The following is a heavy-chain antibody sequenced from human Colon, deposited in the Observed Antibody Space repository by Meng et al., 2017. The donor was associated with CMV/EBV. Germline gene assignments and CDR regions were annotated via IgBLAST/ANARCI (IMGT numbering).Heavy chain of an antibody. Sequence: KASGYILTSYDISWVRQAPGQGLEWMVWISDYNGDTNYAQKLQGRVTMTTEKLTSTAYMEQRSRRTDDTAVDYCARDHSVYDSKWFDPWGLGTLVTVSS. J-gene: IGHJ5*02. CDR2: ISDYNGDT. V-gene: IGHV1-18*01. CDR3: ARDHSVYDSKWFDP. CDR1: GYILTSYD. D-gene: IGHD3-22*01.